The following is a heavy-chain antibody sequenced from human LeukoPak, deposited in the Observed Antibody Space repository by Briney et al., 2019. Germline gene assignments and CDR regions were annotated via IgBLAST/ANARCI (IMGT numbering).Heavy chain of an antibody. Sequence: ASVKVSCKASGYSFTTFGITWVRQAPGQGLEWMGWISAYNGNTNYAQKLQGRVTMTTDTSASTAYMELSSLRSEDMAVYYCARYFDWTKRGFDPWGQGTLVTVSS. V-gene: IGHV1-18*03. J-gene: IGHJ5*02. D-gene: IGHD3-9*01. CDR3: ARYFDWTKRGFDP. CDR1: GYSFTTFG. CDR2: ISAYNGNT.